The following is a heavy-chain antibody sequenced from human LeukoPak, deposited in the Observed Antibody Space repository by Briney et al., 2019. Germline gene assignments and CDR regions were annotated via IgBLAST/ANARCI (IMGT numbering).Heavy chain of an antibody. CDR1: VGLFSGYY. CDR3: ARGHPIGGATTPIYMDV. CDR2: INHSGST. V-gene: IGHV4-34*01. D-gene: IGHD1-26*01. J-gene: IGHJ6*03. Sequence: TAEPLSLTCAVCVGLFSGYYWSWIRQTPGEGLEWIGEINHSGSTKYNPSLKSRVTISVDTSKNEFSLKLSSVTAADTAVYYCARGHPIGGATTPIYMDVWGKGTTVTVSS.